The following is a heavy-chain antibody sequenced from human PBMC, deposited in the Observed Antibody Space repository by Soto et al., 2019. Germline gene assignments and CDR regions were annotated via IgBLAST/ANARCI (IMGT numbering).Heavy chain of an antibody. V-gene: IGHV4-39*01. CDR3: ARPLPSGEGSGYFFDS. D-gene: IGHD5-12*01. Sequence: QLQLQESGPGLVKPSETLSLTCTVSGSSISSSSYYWGWIRQPPRKGREWIGSVYSSGSTYYNPSLKSQVTISVDPSKNQCSLELSTVTAAGTAVYYFARPLPSGEGSGYFFDSWGQGTLVPGSS. J-gene: IGHJ4*02. CDR2: VYSSGST. CDR1: GSSISSSSYY.